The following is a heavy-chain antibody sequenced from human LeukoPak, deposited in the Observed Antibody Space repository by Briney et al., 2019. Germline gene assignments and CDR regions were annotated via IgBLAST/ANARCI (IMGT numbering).Heavy chain of an antibody. Sequence: GGSLTLSCAASGFTFSRSAMHWVRQASGKGLEWVGRIRSKANSYATAYAASVKGRFTISRDDSKNTAYLQMNSLKTEDTAVYYCTRQSGAAAIDYWGQGTLVTVSS. D-gene: IGHD6-13*01. V-gene: IGHV3-73*01. J-gene: IGHJ4*02. CDR1: GFTFSRSA. CDR3: TRQSGAAAIDY. CDR2: IRSKANSYAT.